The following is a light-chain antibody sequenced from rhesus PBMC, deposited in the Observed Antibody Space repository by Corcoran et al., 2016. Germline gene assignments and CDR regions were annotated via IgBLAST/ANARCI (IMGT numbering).Light chain of an antibody. CDR3: QQSSNSLT. J-gene: IGKJ4*01. V-gene: IGKV3-24*04. CDR2: GAS. Sequence: ETVVTQSPATLSLSPGERATLSCRASPSVGSYLAWYQQKPGQAPRLLIYGASSRATGIPDRFSGSGSGTDFTLTISSLEPGDVGVYYCQQSSNSLTFGGGTKVEIK. CDR1: PSVGSY.